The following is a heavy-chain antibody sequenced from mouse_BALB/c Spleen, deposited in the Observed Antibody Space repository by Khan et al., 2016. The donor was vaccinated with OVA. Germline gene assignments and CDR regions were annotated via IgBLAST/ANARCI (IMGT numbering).Heavy chain of an antibody. V-gene: IGHV6-6*02. CDR1: GFTFSNYW. CDR3: WILL. CDR2: IRLKCDDYVT. Sequence: EVKLEVSGGGLVQPGGSMKLSCVASGFTFSNYWMTWVRQSPEKGLEWVAEIRLKCDDYVTHYAESEKGRLTISSDDSKSIVYLRMNNLRAEDTGIYYCWILLWGQGTTLTVSS. J-gene: IGHJ2*01.